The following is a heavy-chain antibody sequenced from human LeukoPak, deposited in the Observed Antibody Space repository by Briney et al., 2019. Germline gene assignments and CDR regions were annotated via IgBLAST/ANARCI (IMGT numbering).Heavy chain of an antibody. CDR1: GFTFSSYA. CDR3: AKDPTDYFDSSGYYPYFDY. D-gene: IGHD3-22*01. V-gene: IGHV3-23*01. J-gene: IGHJ4*02. Sequence: PGGSLRLSCAASGFTFSSYAMSWVRQAPGKGLEWVAAISGSGGSAYYADSVKGRFTISRDNSKNTLYLQMNSLRAEDTAVYYCAKDPTDYFDSSGYYPYFDYWGPGTLVTVSS. CDR2: ISGSGGSA.